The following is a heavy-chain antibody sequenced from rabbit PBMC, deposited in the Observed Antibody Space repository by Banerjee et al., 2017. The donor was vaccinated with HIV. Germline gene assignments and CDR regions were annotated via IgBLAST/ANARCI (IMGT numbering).Heavy chain of an antibody. CDR3: ARDYYTGNYAGHAFNL. CDR1: GFSFYSYA. D-gene: IGHD4-2*01. CDR2: IYASSSGST. Sequence: QSLEESGGDLVKPGASLTLTCTASGFSFYSYAMIWVRQAPGKGLEWIACIYASSSGSTYYANWAKGRFTISKTSSTTVTLQMTSLTAADTATYFCARDYYTGNYAGHAFNLWGQGTLVTVS. J-gene: IGHJ4*01. V-gene: IGHV1S40*01.